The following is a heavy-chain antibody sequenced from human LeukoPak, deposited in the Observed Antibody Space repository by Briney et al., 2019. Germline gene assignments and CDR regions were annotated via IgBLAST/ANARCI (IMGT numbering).Heavy chain of an antibody. J-gene: IGHJ6*02. Sequence: ASETLSLTCTVSGGSISNYYWSWIRQPPGKGLEWIGYIYYSGSTNYNPSLKSRVTISVDTSKNQFSLKLSSVTAADTAVYYCARHGDYRYYYGMDVWGQGTTVTVSS. V-gene: IGHV4-59*01. D-gene: IGHD4-17*01. CDR3: ARHGDYRYYYGMDV. CDR2: IYYSGST. CDR1: GGSISNYY.